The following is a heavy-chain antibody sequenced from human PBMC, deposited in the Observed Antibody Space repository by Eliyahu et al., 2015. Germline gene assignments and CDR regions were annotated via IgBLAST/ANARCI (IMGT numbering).Heavy chain of an antibody. V-gene: IGHV3-9*01. Sequence: EVQLVESGGGLVQPGRSLRXSCDXSGFXFDNFAMHWVRQAPGKGLEWVSGLPWNSGSVDYADSVKGRFTISRDNAKNSLHLQMNSLKAEDTALYYCVRGNGGYLDWHFDHWGRGTVVTVSS. J-gene: IGHJ2*01. D-gene: IGHD3-22*01. CDR2: LPWNSGSV. CDR1: GFXFDNFA. CDR3: VRGNGGYLDWHFDH.